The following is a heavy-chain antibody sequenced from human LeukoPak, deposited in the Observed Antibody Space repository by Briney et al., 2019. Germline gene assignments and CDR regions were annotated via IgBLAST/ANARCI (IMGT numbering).Heavy chain of an antibody. V-gene: IGHV3-23*01. Sequence: GGPLRLSCAASGFTFSSYAMSWVRQAPGKGLEWVSAISGSGGSAYYADSVKGRFTISRDNSKNTLYLQMNSLRAEDTAVYYCAKAVGAIDAFDIWGQATMVTVSS. CDR2: ISGSGGSA. D-gene: IGHD1-26*01. CDR1: GFTFSSYA. J-gene: IGHJ3*02. CDR3: AKAVGAIDAFDI.